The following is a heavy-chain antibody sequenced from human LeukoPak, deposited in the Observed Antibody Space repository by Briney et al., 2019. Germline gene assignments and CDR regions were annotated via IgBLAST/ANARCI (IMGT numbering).Heavy chain of an antibody. J-gene: IGHJ6*02. Sequence: TPSETLSLTCTVSGGSISSYYWSWIRQPPGKGLEWIGYIYYSGSTNYNPSLKSRVTISVDTSKNQFSLKLSSVTAADTAVYYGARLGYYYGSGSYYYYYGMDVWGQGTTVTVSS. CDR1: GGSISSYY. CDR2: IYYSGST. D-gene: IGHD3-10*01. CDR3: ARLGYYYGSGSYYYYYGMDV. V-gene: IGHV4-59*08.